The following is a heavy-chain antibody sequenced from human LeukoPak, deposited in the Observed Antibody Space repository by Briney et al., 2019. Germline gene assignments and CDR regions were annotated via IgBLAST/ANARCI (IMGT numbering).Heavy chain of an antibody. CDR2: IIPIFGTA. D-gene: IGHD3-22*01. V-gene: IGHV1-69*13. Sequence: SVKVSCKASGGTFISYAISWVRQAPGQGLEWMGGIIPIFGTANYAQKFQGRVTITADESTSTAYMELSSLRSEDTAVYYCAGGPYYYDSSGYYYDYWGQGTLVTVSS. J-gene: IGHJ4*02. CDR1: GGTFISYA. CDR3: AGGPYYYDSSGYYYDY.